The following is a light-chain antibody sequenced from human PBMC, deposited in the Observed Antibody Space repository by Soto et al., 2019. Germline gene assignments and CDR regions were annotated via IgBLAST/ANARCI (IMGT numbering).Light chain of an antibody. CDR3: QQYNTYSSTWT. CDR1: QSITSW. CDR2: KAS. J-gene: IGKJ1*01. V-gene: IGKV1-5*03. Sequence: DIQMTQSPSTLSASIGDRVTITCRASQSITSWLAWYQQKPGKAPKLLIYKASTLESGVPARFSGSGSGTEFTLTISSLQPDDFATYYCQQYNTYSSTWTFGQGTKVES.